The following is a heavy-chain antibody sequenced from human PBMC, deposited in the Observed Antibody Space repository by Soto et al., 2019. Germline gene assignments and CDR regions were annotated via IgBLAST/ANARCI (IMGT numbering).Heavy chain of an antibody. CDR1: GVTFSRYV. J-gene: IGHJ4*02. CDR3: AKDYGSGWSADY. D-gene: IGHD6-19*01. CDR2: INGSGDTT. V-gene: IGHV3-23*01. Sequence: GGALRLSCAASGVTFSRYVLSWVRQTPGKRLEWVSGINGSGDTTYYADSAKGRFTVTRDNSRNTVFLQMNSLRGDDTAVYYCAKDYGSGWSADYWGQGALVTVS.